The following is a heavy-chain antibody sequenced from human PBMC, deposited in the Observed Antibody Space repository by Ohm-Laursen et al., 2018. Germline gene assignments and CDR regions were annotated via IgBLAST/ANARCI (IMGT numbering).Heavy chain of an antibody. CDR1: GGTFSSYA. V-gene: IGHV1-69*06. J-gene: IGHJ4*02. D-gene: IGHD5-12*01. Sequence: ASSVKVSCKASGGTFSSYAISWVRQAPGQGLEWMGGIIPIFGTANYAQKFQGRVTITADKSTSTAYMELSSLRSEDTAVYYCARGSGGSGYSGYFDYWGQGTLVTVSS. CDR3: ARGSGGSGYSGYFDY. CDR2: IIPIFGTA.